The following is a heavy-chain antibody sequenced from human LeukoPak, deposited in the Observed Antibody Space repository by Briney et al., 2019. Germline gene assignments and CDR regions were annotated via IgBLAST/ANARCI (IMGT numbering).Heavy chain of an antibody. CDR3: AKDRGRFLEYLSSSSFDY. CDR2: IGSSVSGSVK. J-gene: IGHJ4*02. D-gene: IGHD3-3*01. CDR1: GFTISSYE. Sequence: PGGSLRLSCAASGFTISSYEMNWVRQAPGKGLEWVSHIGSSVSGSVKQYADSVRGRFTISRDNAKNSLYLQMNSLRPEDTAVYYCAKDRGRFLEYLSSSSFDYWGQGTLVTVSS. V-gene: IGHV3-48*03.